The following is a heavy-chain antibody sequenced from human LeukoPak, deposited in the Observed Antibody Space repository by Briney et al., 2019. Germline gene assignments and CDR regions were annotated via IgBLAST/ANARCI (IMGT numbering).Heavy chain of an antibody. CDR3: ARDSSSWNKGFDY. V-gene: IGHV4-39*07. D-gene: IGHD6-13*01. J-gene: IGHJ4*02. CDR2: IYYSGST. CDR1: GGSISSSSYY. Sequence: SETLSLTCTVSGGSISSSSYYWGWIRQPPGKGLEWIGSIYYSGSTYYNPSLKSRVTISVDTSKNQFSLKLSSVTAADTAVYYCARDSSSWNKGFDYWGQGTLVTVSS.